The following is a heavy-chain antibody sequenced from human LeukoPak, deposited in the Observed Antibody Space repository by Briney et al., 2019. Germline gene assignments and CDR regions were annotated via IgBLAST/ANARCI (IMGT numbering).Heavy chain of an antibody. CDR3: ARHFLVTYFDY. D-gene: IGHD4-11*01. V-gene: IGHV4-61*02. CDR2: IYTSGST. CDR1: GGSISSGSYY. Sequence: SQTLSLTCTVSGGSISSGSYYWSWIRQPAGKGLEWIGRIYTSGSTNYNPSLKSRVTISVDTSKNQFSLKLSSVTAADTAVYYCARHFLVTYFDYWGQGTLVTVSS. J-gene: IGHJ4*02.